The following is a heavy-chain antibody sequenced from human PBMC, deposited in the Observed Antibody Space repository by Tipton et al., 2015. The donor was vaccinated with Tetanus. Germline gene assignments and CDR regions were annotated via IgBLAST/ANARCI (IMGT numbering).Heavy chain of an antibody. J-gene: IGHJ3*02. CDR2: IYYSGST. Sequence: LRLSCTVSGGSISSYYWGWIRQPPGKGLEWIGYIYYSGSTNYNPSLKSRVTISVDTSKNQFSLKLSSVTAADTAVYYCARRRYNWNRGGFDIWGQGTMVTVSS. CDR1: GGSISSYY. V-gene: IGHV4-59*01. CDR3: ARRRYNWNRGGFDI. D-gene: IGHD1-20*01.